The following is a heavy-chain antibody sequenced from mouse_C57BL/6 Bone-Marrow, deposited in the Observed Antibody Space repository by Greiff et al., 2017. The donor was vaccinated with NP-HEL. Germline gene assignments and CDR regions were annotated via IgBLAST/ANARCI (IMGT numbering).Heavy chain of an antibody. D-gene: IGHD1-1*01. V-gene: IGHV1-15*01. CDR3: TRCFITTVVGFDY. J-gene: IGHJ2*01. Sequence: QVQLQQSGAELVRPGASVTLSCKASGYTFTDYEMHWVKQTPVHGLEWIGAIDPETGGTAYNQKFKGKAILTADKSSSTAYMELRSLTSEDSAVYYCTRCFITTVVGFDYWGQGTTLTVSS. CDR2: IDPETGGT. CDR1: GYTFTDYE.